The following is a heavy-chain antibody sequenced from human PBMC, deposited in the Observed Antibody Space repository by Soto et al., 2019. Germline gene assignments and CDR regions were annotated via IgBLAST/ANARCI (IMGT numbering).Heavy chain of an antibody. CDR2: IYYSGST. D-gene: IGHD2-2*01. CDR3: ARSSYCSSNSCYRAYEI. V-gene: IGHV4-31*03. CDR1: GDSIGSGAYY. J-gene: IGHJ3*02. Sequence: SETLSLTCTVSGDSIGSGAYYWSWIRQHPGKGLEWIGYIYYSGSTYYNPSLKRRVTISVDTYNQFSLKLRSVTAADTAVYYCARSSYCSSNSCYRAYEIWGQGTMVTVSS.